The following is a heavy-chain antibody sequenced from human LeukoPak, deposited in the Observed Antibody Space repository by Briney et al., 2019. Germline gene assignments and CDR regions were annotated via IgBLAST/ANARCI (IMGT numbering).Heavy chain of an antibody. CDR2: ISSDGSNK. D-gene: IGHD2-2*01. J-gene: IGHJ3*02. V-gene: IGHV3-30*03. CDR1: GFTFSSYG. Sequence: PGGSLRLSCAASGFTFSSYGMHWVRQAPGKGLELVAVISSDGSNKYYADSVKGRFTISRDNSKNTLYLQMNSLRAEDTAVYYCARDINPIGYCSSTSCRVSAFDIWGQGTMVTVSS. CDR3: ARDINPIGYCSSTSCRVSAFDI.